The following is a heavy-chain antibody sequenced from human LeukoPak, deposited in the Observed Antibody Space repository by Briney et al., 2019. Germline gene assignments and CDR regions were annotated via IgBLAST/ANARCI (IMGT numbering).Heavy chain of an antibody. CDR2: IWYDGSNK. V-gene: IGHV3-33*01. D-gene: IGHD6-13*01. J-gene: IGHJ4*02. CDR3: ARDRPGIAAAGTLDY. CDR1: GFTFSSYG. Sequence: GGSLRLSCAASGFTFSSYGMHWVRQAPGKGLEWVAVIWYDGSNKYYADSVKGRFTISRDNSKNTLYLQMNSLRAEDTAVYYCARDRPGIAAAGTLDYWGQGTLVTVSS.